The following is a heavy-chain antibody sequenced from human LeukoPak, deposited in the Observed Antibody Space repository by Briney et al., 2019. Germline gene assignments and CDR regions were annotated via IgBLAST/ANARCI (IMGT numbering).Heavy chain of an antibody. CDR2: IRDKANSYTT. CDR3: ARERWRSGSYHDTFDV. D-gene: IGHD1-26*01. CDR1: GFTFSDHY. Sequence: GGSLRLSCAASGFTFSDHYMQWVRRAPGKGLEWVGRIRDKANSYTTEYAASVKSRFTISRDDSMSSMYLQMNSLKTEDTAVYYCARERWRSGSYHDTFDVWGQGTMVTVSS. J-gene: IGHJ3*01. V-gene: IGHV3-72*01.